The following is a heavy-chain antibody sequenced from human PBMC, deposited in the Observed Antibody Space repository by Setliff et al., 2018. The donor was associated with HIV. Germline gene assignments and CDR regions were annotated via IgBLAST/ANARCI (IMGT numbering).Heavy chain of an antibody. CDR2: IYHVGTT. CDR3: VTTDYFYGRNNFEY. J-gene: IGHJ4*02. Sequence: SETLSLTCTVSDYSMSGGYNWGWIRQSPEKGLEWIGNIYHVGTTYYNPSLKSRVTLSVDPSKSQFSLKLTSVTAADTALYYCVTTDYFYGRNNFEYWGQGALVTVSS. CDR1: DYSMSGGYN. V-gene: IGHV4-38-2*02. D-gene: IGHD3-10*01.